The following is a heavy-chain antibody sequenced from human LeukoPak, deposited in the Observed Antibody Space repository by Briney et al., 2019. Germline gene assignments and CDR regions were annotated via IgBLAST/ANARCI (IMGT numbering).Heavy chain of an antibody. CDR3: ARGGALTYNRRFDP. CDR1: GGSISSGGYS. V-gene: IGHV4-30-2*01. D-gene: IGHD1-14*01. Sequence: SQTLSLTCAVSGGSISSGGYSWSWIRQPPGKGLEWIGYIYHSGSTYYNPSLKSRVTILVDRSKNQFSLKLSSVTAADTAVYYCARGGALTYNRRFDPWGQGTLVTVSS. J-gene: IGHJ5*02. CDR2: IYHSGST.